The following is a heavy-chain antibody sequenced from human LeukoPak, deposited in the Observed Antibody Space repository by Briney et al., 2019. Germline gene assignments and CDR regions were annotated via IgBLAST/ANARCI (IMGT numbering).Heavy chain of an antibody. V-gene: IGHV4-59*01. J-gene: IGHJ6*04. CDR1: GGSISSYY. D-gene: IGHD2-15*01. Sequence: SETLSLTCSVSGGSISSYYWSWIRQPPGKGLEWIGYIFYSGRTSYNPSLKSRVTISVDTSKNQFSLKLSSVTAADTAVYYCVRGLTGVVGAADVWGKGTTVTVSS. CDR3: VRGLTGVVGAADV. CDR2: IFYSGRT.